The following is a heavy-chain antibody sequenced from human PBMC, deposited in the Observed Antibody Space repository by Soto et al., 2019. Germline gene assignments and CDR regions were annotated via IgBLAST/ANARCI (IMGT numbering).Heavy chain of an antibody. CDR3: ARDRDYYGMDV. CDR1: GGSISSGGYY. CDR2: IYYSGST. Sequence: PSETRSLTCTVSGGSISSGGYYWSWIRQHPGKGLEWIGYIYYSGSTYYNPSLKSRVTISVDTSKNQFSLKLSSVTAADTAVYYCARDRDYYGMDVWGQGTTVTVSS. J-gene: IGHJ6*02. D-gene: IGHD3-10*01. V-gene: IGHV4-31*03.